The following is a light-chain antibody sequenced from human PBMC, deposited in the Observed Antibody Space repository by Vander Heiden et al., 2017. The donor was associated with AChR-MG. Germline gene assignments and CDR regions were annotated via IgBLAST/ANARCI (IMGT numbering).Light chain of an antibody. CDR2: CAS. CDR1: QSIASG. J-gene: IGKJ4*01. V-gene: IGKV6-21*01. CDR3: QQTDGLPLT. Sequence: EIVLTQSPDFQPVTPTEKVTITCRASQSIASGLHWYQQKPDQSPKLLIRCASQSVSGVPSRFSRSGSGTDFTLTINSLEAEDAATYYCQQTDGLPLTFGGETRVGIK.